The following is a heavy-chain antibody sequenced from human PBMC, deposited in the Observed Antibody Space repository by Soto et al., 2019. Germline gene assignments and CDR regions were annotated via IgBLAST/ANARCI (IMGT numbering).Heavy chain of an antibody. V-gene: IGHV4-59*01. D-gene: IGHD6-13*01. CDR2: IYDSGST. CDR1: GCSISTSY. Sequence: XETLCLTCTVAGCSISTSYWSWIRQPPGKGLDWIAYIYDSGSTNYNPSLKSRVTISVDTSKNQFSLKLTCVTAPDTAVYYCASAYSSSSSFAHWGQGTLVTVSS. J-gene: IGHJ5*02. CDR3: ASAYSSSSSFAH.